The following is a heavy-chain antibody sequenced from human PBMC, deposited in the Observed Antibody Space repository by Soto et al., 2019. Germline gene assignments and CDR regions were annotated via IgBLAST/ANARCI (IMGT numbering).Heavy chain of an antibody. D-gene: IGHD3-10*01. V-gene: IGHV4-61*01. CDR2: IYYSGST. CDR3: ARAGGSGYYLDY. J-gene: IGHJ4*02. CDR1: GGSVSSGSYY. Sequence: QVQLQESGPGLVKPSETLSLTCTVSGGSVSSGSYYWSWIRQPPGKGLEWIGYIYYSGSTNYNPSLKSRVTISVDTSKNQFSLKLSSVTAADTVVYYCARAGGSGYYLDYWGQGTLVTVSS.